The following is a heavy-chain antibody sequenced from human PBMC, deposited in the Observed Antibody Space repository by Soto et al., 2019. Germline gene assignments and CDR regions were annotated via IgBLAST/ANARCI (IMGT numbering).Heavy chain of an antibody. V-gene: IGHV3-30-3*01. CDR3: ARDFDIVVASGVDY. J-gene: IGHJ4*02. CDR2: ISYDGSNK. Sequence: TGGSLRLSCAASGFTFSSYAMHWVRQAPGKGLEWVAVISYDGSNKYYADSVKGRFTISRDNSKNTLYLQMNSLRAEDTAVYYCARDFDIVVASGVDYWGQGTLVTVSS. CDR1: GFTFSSYA. D-gene: IGHD2-15*01.